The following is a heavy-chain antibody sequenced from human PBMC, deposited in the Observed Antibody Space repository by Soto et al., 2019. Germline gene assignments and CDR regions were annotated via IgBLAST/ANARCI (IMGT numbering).Heavy chain of an antibody. CDR2: VIPLFRTP. J-gene: IGHJ6*02. V-gene: IGHV1-69*12. Sequence: QVQLVQSGAEMKEPGSSVKVSCKTSGGTFSSSAISWLRQAPGQGLEWMGGVIPLFRTPDYAQKFQGRVTIAADDSTSTAYMELRSLRSEDTAVYSCARDNDRLQLGGNYYYSLDVWGHGTTITVSS. D-gene: IGHD4-4*01. CDR3: ARDNDRLQLGGNYYYSLDV. CDR1: GGTFSSSA.